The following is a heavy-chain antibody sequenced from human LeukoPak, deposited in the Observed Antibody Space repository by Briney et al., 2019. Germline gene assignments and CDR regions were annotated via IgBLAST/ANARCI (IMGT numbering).Heavy chain of an antibody. Sequence: ASVKVSCKASGYTFTDYDINWVRQAAGQGPELMGWMNPNSNSKAYTEKFQGRLTMTTSTSTTTVYMELSGLRSEDTAMYYCARGATFQRQALAYWGQGTLVIVSS. V-gene: IGHV1-8*01. J-gene: IGHJ4*02. CDR1: GYTFTDYD. D-gene: IGHD2/OR15-2a*01. CDR2: MNPNSNSK. CDR3: ARGATFQRQALAY.